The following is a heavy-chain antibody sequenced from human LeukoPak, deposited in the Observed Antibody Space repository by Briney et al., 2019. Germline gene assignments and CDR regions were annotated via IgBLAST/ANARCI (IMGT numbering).Heavy chain of an antibody. J-gene: IGHJ4*02. V-gene: IGHV3-74*01. D-gene: IGHD6-13*01. CDR1: GFTFSSYW. CDR2: INSDGSTT. Sequence: GRSLRLSCAASGFTFSSYWMHWVRQAPGKGLVWVSHINSDGSTTTYADSVKGRFTISRDNAKNTLYLQMNSLTAEDTAVYYCVRDGQQLIPFDYWGQGTLVTVSS. CDR3: VRDGQQLIPFDY.